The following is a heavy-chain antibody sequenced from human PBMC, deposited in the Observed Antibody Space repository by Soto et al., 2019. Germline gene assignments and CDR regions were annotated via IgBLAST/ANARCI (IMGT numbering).Heavy chain of an antibody. J-gene: IGHJ4*02. CDR2: IGASSGDA. CDR3: ARWGTTGGFDL. D-gene: IGHD3-16*01. Sequence: EIQLLESGGGFVQPGGSLRLSCAASGFTFGSYAMSWVRQAPGKGLEWVSTIGASSGDAHYADSVKGRFTVSRDNSKNTLHLQMDSLRPEDTALYHCARWGTTGGFDLWGQGTLVSVSS. V-gene: IGHV3-23*01. CDR1: GFTFGSYA.